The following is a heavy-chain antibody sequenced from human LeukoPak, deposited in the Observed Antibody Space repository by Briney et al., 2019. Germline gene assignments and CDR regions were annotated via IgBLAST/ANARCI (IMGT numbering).Heavy chain of an antibody. Sequence: PGGSLRLSCAASGFTFSSYAMSWVRQAPGKGLEWVSGISGSGGRTNYADSVKGRFTISRDNSKNTLYLQMNSLRAEDTAVYYCAKDKRYSSGTGDWGQGTLVTVSS. CDR3: AKDKRYSSGTGD. J-gene: IGHJ4*02. D-gene: IGHD6-19*01. CDR1: GFTFSSYA. CDR2: ISGSGGRT. V-gene: IGHV3-23*01.